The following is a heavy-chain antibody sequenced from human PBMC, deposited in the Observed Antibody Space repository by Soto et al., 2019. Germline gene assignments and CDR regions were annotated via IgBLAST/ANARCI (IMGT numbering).Heavy chain of an antibody. CDR1: GFTFSSYG. D-gene: IGHD3-10*01. Sequence: QVQLVESGGGVVQPGRSLRLSCAASGFTFSSYGMHWVRQAPGKGLEWVAVIWYDGSNKYYADSVKGRFTISRDNSKNSLYRQVNSRGAEDTAVYYCAGGGLFGGARGYYYYGMDVWGQGTTVTVSS. J-gene: IGHJ6*02. CDR2: IWYDGSNK. V-gene: IGHV3-33*01. CDR3: AGGGLFGGARGYYYYGMDV.